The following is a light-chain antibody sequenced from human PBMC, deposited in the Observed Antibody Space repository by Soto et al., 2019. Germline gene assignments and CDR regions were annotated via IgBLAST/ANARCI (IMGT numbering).Light chain of an antibody. V-gene: IGKV3-20*01. Sequence: EILLTQSPGTLSLAPGERATLSCRASQSVRNSYLAWYQQKPGQAPRLLIYGASGRATGIPDRFSGSGSGTDFTLNISRLEPEDFAVYYCQQYCSSPYTFGQGTTLEI. CDR3: QQYCSSPYT. J-gene: IGKJ2*01. CDR2: GAS. CDR1: QSVRNSY.